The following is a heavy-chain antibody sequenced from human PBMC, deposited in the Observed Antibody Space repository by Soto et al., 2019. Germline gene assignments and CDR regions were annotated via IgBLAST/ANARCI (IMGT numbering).Heavy chain of an antibody. CDR2: IYYSGST. J-gene: IGHJ4*02. CDR1: GGSISSGDYY. V-gene: IGHV4-30-4*01. Sequence: QVQLQESGPGLVKPSQTLSLTCTVSGGSISSGDYYWSWIRQPPGKGLEWIGYIYYSGSTYYNPSLKSRVTISVDTSKNQFSLKLSSVTAADTAVYYCARVDSGSWRALGFDYWGQGTLVTVSS. CDR3: ARVDSGSWRALGFDY. D-gene: IGHD1-26*01.